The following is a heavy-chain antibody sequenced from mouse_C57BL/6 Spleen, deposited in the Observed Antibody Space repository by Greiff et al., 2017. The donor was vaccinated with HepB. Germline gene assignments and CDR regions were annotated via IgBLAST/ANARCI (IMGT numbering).Heavy chain of an antibody. V-gene: IGHV1-15*01. Sequence: VQLQQSGAELVRPGASVTLSCKASGYTFTDYEMHWVKQTPVHGLEWIGAIDPETGGTAYNQKFKGKAILTADKSSSTAYMELRSLTAEDSAVYYCTSRRNWDGNFDVWGTGTTVTVSS. CDR3: TSRRNWDGNFDV. CDR2: IDPETGGT. J-gene: IGHJ1*03. D-gene: IGHD4-1*01. CDR1: GYTFTDYE.